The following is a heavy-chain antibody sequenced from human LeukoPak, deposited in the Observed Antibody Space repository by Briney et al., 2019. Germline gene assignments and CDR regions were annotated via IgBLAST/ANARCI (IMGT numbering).Heavy chain of an antibody. J-gene: IGHJ4*02. CDR1: GFNFPRLS. CDR2: IHPSDSYI. V-gene: IGHV5-10-1*01. CDR3: ARRFRSGWYSLQYYFDY. D-gene: IGHD6-19*01. Sequence: GEPLKIFCQGFGFNFPRLSITWAGPIPWKGRGWIGRIHPSDSYINYTTSFQGHDTISADNSISTAYLQLSRLKASDTAMYYCARRFRSGWYSLQYYFDYWGQGTLVTVSS.